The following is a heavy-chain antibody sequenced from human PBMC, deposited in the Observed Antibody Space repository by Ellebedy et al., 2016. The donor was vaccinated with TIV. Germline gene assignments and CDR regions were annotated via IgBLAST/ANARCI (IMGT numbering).Heavy chain of an antibody. CDR1: GFTFSSSA. D-gene: IGHD4-11*01. CDR2: IWYDGSNN. V-gene: IGHV3-33*01. J-gene: IGHJ4*02. CDR3: ARAEGAYSNYFVY. Sequence: PGGSLRLSCAASGFTFSSSAMHWVRQAPGKGLEWVALIWYDGSNNDYADSVRGRFTISRDNSKNTLYLQMSNLRADDTAMYYCARAEGAYSNYFVYWGQGTLVTVSS.